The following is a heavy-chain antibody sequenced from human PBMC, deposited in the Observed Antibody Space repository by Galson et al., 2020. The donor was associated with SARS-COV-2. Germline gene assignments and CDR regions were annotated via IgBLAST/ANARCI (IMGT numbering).Heavy chain of an antibody. J-gene: IGHJ4*02. V-gene: IGHV3-21*01. D-gene: IGHD6-19*01. CDR3: ARPPKSHSIGWPDFDS. CDR2: ISSSSSYI. Sequence: TGGSLRLSCAASGFTFSSYSMNWVRQAPGKGLEWVSSISSSSSYIYYADSVKGRFTISRDNAKNSLYLQMNSLRAEDTAVYYCARPPKSHSIGWPDFDSWGQGTLVTVSS. CDR1: GFTFSSYS.